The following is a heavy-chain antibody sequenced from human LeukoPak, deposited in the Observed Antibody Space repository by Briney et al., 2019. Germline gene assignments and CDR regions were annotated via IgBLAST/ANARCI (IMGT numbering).Heavy chain of an antibody. Sequence: GESLRLSCAASGITLNNNAMSWVRQAPGKGPEWVSSISINGGTTYYADSVKGRFTISRDNSKNTLYLQMNSLRVEDTAVYYCARGPYGDSWGQGTPVTVSS. CDR3: ARGPYGDS. D-gene: IGHD4-17*01. J-gene: IGHJ4*02. CDR1: GITLNNNA. CDR2: ISINGGTT. V-gene: IGHV3-23*01.